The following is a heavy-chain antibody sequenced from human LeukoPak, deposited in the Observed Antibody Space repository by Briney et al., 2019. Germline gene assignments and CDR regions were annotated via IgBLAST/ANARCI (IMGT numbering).Heavy chain of an antibody. J-gene: IGHJ4*02. CDR2: ISGSGSGGST. V-gene: IGHV3-23*01. Sequence: PGGSLRLSCAASGFIFSSYGMTWVRQAPGKGLEWVSAISGSGSGGSTYYADSVKGRFTISRDNSKNTLYLQMNSLRVEDTAVYYCAKATLVTTLFDYWGQGTLVTVSS. D-gene: IGHD4-17*01. CDR1: GFIFSSYG. CDR3: AKATLVTTLFDY.